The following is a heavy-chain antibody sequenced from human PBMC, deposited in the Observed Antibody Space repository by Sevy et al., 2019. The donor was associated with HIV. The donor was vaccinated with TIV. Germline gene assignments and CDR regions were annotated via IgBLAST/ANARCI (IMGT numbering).Heavy chain of an antibody. D-gene: IGHD2-15*01. V-gene: IGHV3-7*01. CDR1: GFTFNNYW. CDR3: VRDGLASATDFDY. CDR2: IRQDGSEK. J-gene: IGHJ4*02. Sequence: GGSLRLSCAASGFTFNNYWMSWVRQAPGKGLEWVANIRQDGSEKYYVESVKGRFTISRDNAKNSLYLQMDSLRAEDTAVYYCVRDGLASATDFDYWGQGTLVTVSS.